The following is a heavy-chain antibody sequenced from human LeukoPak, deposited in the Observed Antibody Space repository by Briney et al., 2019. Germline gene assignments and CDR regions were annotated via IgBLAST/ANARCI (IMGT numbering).Heavy chain of an antibody. J-gene: IGHJ6*03. V-gene: IGHV1-69*13. CDR2: IVPSFGTP. D-gene: IGHD1-1*01. CDR1: GGSLNNYA. CDR3: ARDSARSGTNYDYYMDV. Sequence: SVKVSCEASGGSLNNYAISWVRHVPGQGLEWMGGIVPSFGTPKYAQRFQGRVTITADESTSTVYMELNSLRSDDTAVYYCARDSARSGTNYDYYMDVWGKGTTVSVAS.